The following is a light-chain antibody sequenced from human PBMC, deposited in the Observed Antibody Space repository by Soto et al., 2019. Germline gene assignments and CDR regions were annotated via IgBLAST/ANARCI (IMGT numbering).Light chain of an antibody. CDR2: EVS. J-gene: IGLJ2*01. V-gene: IGLV2-8*01. Sequence: QSALTQPPSASGSPGQSVTISYTGTSSDVGGYKYVSWYQQHPGKAPKLMIFEVSKRPSGVPDRFSGSKSGNTASLTVSGLQAEDEADYYCCSYAGSNNLVFGGGTQLTVL. CDR3: CSYAGSNNLV. CDR1: SSDVGGYKY.